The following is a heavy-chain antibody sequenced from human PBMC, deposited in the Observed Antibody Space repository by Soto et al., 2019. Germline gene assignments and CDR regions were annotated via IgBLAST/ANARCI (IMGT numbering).Heavy chain of an antibody. D-gene: IGHD3-3*01. CDR3: ARGGRNVLRFLEWLPRVYYYGMDV. Sequence: PSETLSLTGAVYGGSFSGYYWSWIRQPPGKGLEWIGAINHSGSTNYNPSLKSRVTISVDTSKNQFSLKLSSVTAADTAVYYCARGGRNVLRFLEWLPRVYYYGMDVWGQGTTVTVS. CDR1: GGSFSGYY. J-gene: IGHJ6*02. V-gene: IGHV4-34*01. CDR2: INHSGST.